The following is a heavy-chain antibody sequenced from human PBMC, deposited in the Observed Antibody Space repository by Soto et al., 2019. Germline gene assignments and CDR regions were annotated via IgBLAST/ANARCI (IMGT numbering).Heavy chain of an antibody. CDR1: GYTFTSYD. CDR3: ARGPYDFWSGYDIFDY. J-gene: IGHJ4*02. D-gene: IGHD3-3*01. V-gene: IGHV1-8*01. CDR2: MNPNSGNT. Sequence: ASVKVSCKASGYTFTSYDINWVRQATGQGLEWMGWMNPNSGNTGYAQKFQGRVTMTRNTSISTAYMELSSLRSEDTAVYYCARGPYDFWSGYDIFDYWGQGTRVTVAS.